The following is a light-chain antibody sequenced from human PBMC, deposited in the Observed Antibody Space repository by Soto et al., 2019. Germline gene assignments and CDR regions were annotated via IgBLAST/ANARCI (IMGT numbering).Light chain of an antibody. CDR3: SPSTRTKHPSV. CDR2: DVI. J-gene: IGLJ1*01. Sequence: HSARAQPVSVSGYPGQSITIFCTGSSSEVGAYYFVSWYQHRPGNADNRMLYDVITRPSVVSSRFFGSKSGNTAFLTIFGIQADYKAYYYCSPSTRTKHPSVFGTGSKVAGL. CDR1: SSEVGAYYF. V-gene: IGLV2-14*01.